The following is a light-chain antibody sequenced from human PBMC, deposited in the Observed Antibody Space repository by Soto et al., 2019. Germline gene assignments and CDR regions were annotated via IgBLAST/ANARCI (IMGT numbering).Light chain of an antibody. Sequence: EIVMTQSPATLSVSPGERATLSCRASQSISTILAWNQQRPGQAPRLLMYGASTRAAGIPARFSGSGSGTEFTLTISSLQSEDFAVYYCQQYIKWPRTFGQGTKLEIK. CDR3: QQYIKWPRT. CDR1: QSISTI. V-gene: IGKV3-15*01. J-gene: IGKJ2*01. CDR2: GAS.